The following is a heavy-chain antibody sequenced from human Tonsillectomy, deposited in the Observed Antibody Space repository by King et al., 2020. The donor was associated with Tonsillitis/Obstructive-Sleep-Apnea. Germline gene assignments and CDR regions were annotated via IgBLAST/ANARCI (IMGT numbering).Heavy chain of an antibody. J-gene: IGHJ6*03. Sequence: QLVQSGGGLVKPGGSLRLSCAASGFTFSNAWMSWVRQAPGKGLEWVGRIKSKTDGGTTDYAAPVKGRLTISRDDSKNTLYLQMNSLKTEDTAVDYCTTDSPYYYYYYYMDVWGQGTTVTVSS. CDR3: TTDSPYYYYYYYMDV. CDR1: GFTFSNAW. V-gene: IGHV3-15*01. CDR2: IKSKTDGGTT.